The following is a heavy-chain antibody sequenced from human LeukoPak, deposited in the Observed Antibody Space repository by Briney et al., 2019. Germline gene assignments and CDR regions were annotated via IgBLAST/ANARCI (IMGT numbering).Heavy chain of an antibody. CDR2: ITSGGDYI. J-gene: IGHJ4*02. Sequence: GGSLRLSCAASGFTFNTFDMNWVRQAPGKGLEWVPSITSGGDYIYYADSVKGRFTTSRDNAKNSLSLQLNSLRVEDTAVYYCARGHYDVLAASYKWTPDYWGQGTLVTVSS. D-gene: IGHD3-9*01. CDR3: ARGHYDVLAASYKWTPDY. CDR1: GFTFNTFD. V-gene: IGHV3-21*01.